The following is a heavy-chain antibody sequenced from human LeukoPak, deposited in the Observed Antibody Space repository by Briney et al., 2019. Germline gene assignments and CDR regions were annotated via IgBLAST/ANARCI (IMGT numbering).Heavy chain of an antibody. CDR3: ATPSYDYVWGSYRFDY. J-gene: IGHJ4*02. CDR2: FDPEDGET. D-gene: IGHD3-16*02. V-gene: IGHV1-24*01. Sequence: VASVTVSCKVSGYTLTELSMHWVRQAPGKGLAGMGGFDPEDGETIYAQKFQGRVTMTEDTSTDTAYMELSSRRSEDTAVYYCATPSYDYVWGSYRFDYWGQGTLVTVSA. CDR1: GYTLTELS.